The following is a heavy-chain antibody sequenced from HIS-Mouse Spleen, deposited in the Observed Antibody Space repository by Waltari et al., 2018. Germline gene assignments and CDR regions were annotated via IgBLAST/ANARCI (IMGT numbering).Heavy chain of an antibody. CDR2: IYYSGST. CDR1: GGSISSRRYY. V-gene: IGHV4-39*07. D-gene: IGHD6-13*01. CDR3: AREIPYSSSWYDWYFDL. Sequence: QLQLQESGPGLVTPSETLSLTCTVSGGSISSRRYYWGWIRQPPGKGLEWIGSIYYSGSTYYNPSLKSRVTISVDTSKNQFSLKLSSVTAADTAVYYCAREIPYSSSWYDWYFDLWGRGTLVTVSS. J-gene: IGHJ2*01.